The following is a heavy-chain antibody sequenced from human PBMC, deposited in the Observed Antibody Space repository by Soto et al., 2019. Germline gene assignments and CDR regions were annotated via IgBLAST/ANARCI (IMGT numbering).Heavy chain of an antibody. CDR2: ISAYNGNT. J-gene: IGHJ6*03. CDR1: GYTFTSYG. V-gene: IGHV1-18*01. CDR3: ARVIGVGGTGYYYYMDV. D-gene: IGHD6-19*01. Sequence: GASVKVSCKASGYTFTSYGISWVRQAPGQGLEWMGWISAYNGNTNYAQKLQGRVAMTTDTSTSTAYMELRSLRSDDTAVYYCARVIGVGGTGYYYYMDVWGKGTTVTVSS.